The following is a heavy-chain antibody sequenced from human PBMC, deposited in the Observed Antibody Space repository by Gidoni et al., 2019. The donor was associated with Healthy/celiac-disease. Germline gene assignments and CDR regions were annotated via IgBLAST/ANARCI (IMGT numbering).Heavy chain of an antibody. D-gene: IGHD3-9*01. CDR3: ARDSTYYDILTGYPRSDYYYYMDV. CDR2: IIPILGIA. J-gene: IGHJ6*03. V-gene: IGHV1-69*04. Sequence: QVQLVQSGAEVKKPGSSVKVSCKASGGTFSSYAISWVRQAPGQGLEWMGRIIPILGIANYAQKLQGRVTITADKSTSTAYMELSSLRSEDTAVYYCARDSTYYDILTGYPRSDYYYYMDVWGKGTTVTVSS. CDR1: GGTFSSYA.